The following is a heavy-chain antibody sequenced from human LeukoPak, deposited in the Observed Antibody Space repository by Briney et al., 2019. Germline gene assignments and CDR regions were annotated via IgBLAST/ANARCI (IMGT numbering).Heavy chain of an antibody. CDR3: ARVRGYYDSSGYDY. CDR2: IYYSGST. V-gene: IGHV4-59*01. J-gene: IGHJ4*02. CDR1: GASISSYY. Sequence: SSETLSLTCTVSGASISSYYWSWIRQPPGKELEWIGYIYYSGSTNYNPALKSRVTISEDTSKNQISLKLSSVTAADTAMYYCARVRGYYDSSGYDYWGQGTLVTVSS. D-gene: IGHD3-22*01.